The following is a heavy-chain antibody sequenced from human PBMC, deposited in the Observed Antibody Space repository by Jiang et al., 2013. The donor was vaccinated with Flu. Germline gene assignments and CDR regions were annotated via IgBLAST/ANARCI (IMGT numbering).Heavy chain of an antibody. D-gene: IGHD4-17*01. CDR2: MNPNSGNT. CDR3: ARNPFGQQFTQPHGDYAGNWFDP. CDR1: GYTFTSYD. J-gene: IGHJ5*02. V-gene: IGHV1-8*01. Sequence: GAEVKKPGASVKVSCKASGYTFTSYDINWVRQATGQGLEWMGWMNPNSGNTGYAQKFQGRVTMTRNTSISTAYMELSSLRSEDTAVYYCARNPFGQQFTQPHGDYAGNWFDPWGQGTLVTVSS.